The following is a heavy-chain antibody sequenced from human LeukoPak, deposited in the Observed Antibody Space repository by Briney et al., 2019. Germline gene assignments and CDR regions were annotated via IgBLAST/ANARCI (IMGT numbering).Heavy chain of an antibody. CDR1: GYTLTELS. D-gene: IGHD3-22*01. CDR2: FDPEDGET. CDR3: ATHSLYYDSSGYYLTFDY. V-gene: IGHV1-24*01. J-gene: IGHJ4*02. Sequence: ASVKVSCKVSGYTLTELSIHWVRQAPGKGLEWMGGFDPEDGETIYAQKFQGRVTMTEDTSTDTAYMELSSLRSEDTAVYYCATHSLYYDSSGYYLTFDYWGQGTLVTVSS.